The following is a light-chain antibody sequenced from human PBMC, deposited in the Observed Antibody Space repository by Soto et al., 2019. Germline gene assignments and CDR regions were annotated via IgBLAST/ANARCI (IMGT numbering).Light chain of an antibody. CDR1: NSNLGAGYD. J-gene: IGLJ3*02. CDR2: GNR. CDR3: QAYDYSLTAFV. V-gene: IGLV1-40*01. Sequence: QSVLTQPPSVSGDPGQRVTISRTGNNSNLGAGYDVHWYQQLPGAAPKLVIFGNRNRPSGVPERFSGSKSGTSASLAITGLQAEDEADYYCQAYDYSLTAFVFGGGTKVTVL.